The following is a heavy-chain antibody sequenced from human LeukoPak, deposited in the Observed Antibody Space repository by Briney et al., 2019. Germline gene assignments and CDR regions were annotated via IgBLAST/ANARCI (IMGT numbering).Heavy chain of an antibody. J-gene: IGHJ4*02. CDR3: AKDNGSPSLVVVLVATAPDY. V-gene: IGHV3-30*18. CDR2: ISYDGSQK. D-gene: IGHD2-15*01. Sequence: GRSLRLSCAASGFDFSAFGMNWVRQAPGKGLEWVAVISYDGSQKYYADSVKGRFTISRDNSKNTVYLQMNSLSAEDTAVYYCAKDNGSPSLVVVLVATAPDYWGQGTLVTVSS. CDR1: GFDFSAFG.